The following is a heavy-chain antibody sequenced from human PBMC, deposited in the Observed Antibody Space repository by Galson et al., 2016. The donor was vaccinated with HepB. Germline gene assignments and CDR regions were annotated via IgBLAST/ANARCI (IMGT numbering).Heavy chain of an antibody. J-gene: IGHJ4*02. CDR1: GVSISSTRYY. D-gene: IGHD1-14*01. CDR2: IFYSGKA. Sequence: ETLSLTCSVSGVSISSTRYYWGWIRQTPGKGLEWLGSIFYSGKAYYNPSLKSRITISVDTSRNQFSLKLSSVTAADTAIYYCAKVNRVLADYWGQGTLVTVSS. V-gene: IGHV4-39*01. CDR3: AKVNRVLADY.